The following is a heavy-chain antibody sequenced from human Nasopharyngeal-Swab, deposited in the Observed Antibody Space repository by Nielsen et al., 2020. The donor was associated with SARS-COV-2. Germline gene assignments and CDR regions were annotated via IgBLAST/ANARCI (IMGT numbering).Heavy chain of an antibody. Sequence: ASVKVSCKASGYTFTSYGISWVRQAPGQGLEWMGWISAYNGSTNYAQKLQGRVTMTTDTSTSTAYMELRSLRSDDTAVYYCARGYGSGSYYAYYYYGMDVWGQGTTVTVSS. CDR1: GYTFTSYG. D-gene: IGHD3-10*01. CDR3: ARGYGSGSYYAYYYYGMDV. J-gene: IGHJ6*02. V-gene: IGHV1-18*01. CDR2: ISAYNGST.